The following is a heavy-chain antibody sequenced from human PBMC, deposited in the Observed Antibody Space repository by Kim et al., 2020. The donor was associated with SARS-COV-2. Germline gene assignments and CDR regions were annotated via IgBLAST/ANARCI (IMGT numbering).Heavy chain of an antibody. J-gene: IGHJ5*02. Sequence: LKSRVTISVDPSKNQFSLKLSSVTAADTAVYYCARGNGVVVPAAMNWFDPWGQGTLVTVSS. CDR3: ARGNGVVVPAAMNWFDP. V-gene: IGHV4-34*01. D-gene: IGHD2-2*01.